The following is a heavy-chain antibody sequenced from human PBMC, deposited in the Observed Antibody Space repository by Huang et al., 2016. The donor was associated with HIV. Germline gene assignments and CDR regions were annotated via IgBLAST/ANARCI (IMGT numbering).Heavy chain of an antibody. V-gene: IGHV4-39*01. D-gene: IGHD6-19*01. J-gene: IGHJ6*02. CDR1: GGSISSSRYY. Sequence: LQLQESGPGLVKCSETLSLICTVSGGSISSSRYYWGWIRQPPGKGPEWIGSIYDSRNPNYNPPRKSRVTMTVNTSKNQFSLKVKSVTAADTAVYYCARHGRVAGHYYNNMDVWGRGTTVTVSS. CDR3: ARHGRVAGHYYNNMDV. CDR2: IYDSRNP.